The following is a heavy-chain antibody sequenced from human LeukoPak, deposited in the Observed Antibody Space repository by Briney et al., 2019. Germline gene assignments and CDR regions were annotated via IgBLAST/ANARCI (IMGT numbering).Heavy chain of an antibody. Sequence: SETLSLTCAVSGGSISSGTYSWTWMRQPPGKGLEWIGYIYSSGSTFNNPSLNSRVTISVDTSKNQFSLKLSSVTAADTAMYYCAREGGNCSGGSCYSGAFDIWGQGTLVTVSS. D-gene: IGHD2-15*01. V-gene: IGHV4-30-4*07. CDR3: AREGGNCSGGSCYSGAFDI. J-gene: IGHJ3*02. CDR1: GGSISSGTYS. CDR2: IYSSGST.